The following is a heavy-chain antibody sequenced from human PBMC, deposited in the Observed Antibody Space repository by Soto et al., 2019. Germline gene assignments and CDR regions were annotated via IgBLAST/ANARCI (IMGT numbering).Heavy chain of an antibody. CDR2: IIPFFGTA. CDR1: GGTFSSCA. Sequence: QVQLVQSGAEVKKPGSSVKVSCTASGGTFSSCAITWVRQAPGQGLEWMGGIIPFFGTANYAQKFQGRVTITADESTSTAYMELSSLRYEDTAVYYCARVLVGCTGGNCYYYYGMDVWGQGTTVIVSS. CDR3: ARVLVGCTGGNCYYYYGMDV. V-gene: IGHV1-69*01. D-gene: IGHD2-8*02. J-gene: IGHJ6*02.